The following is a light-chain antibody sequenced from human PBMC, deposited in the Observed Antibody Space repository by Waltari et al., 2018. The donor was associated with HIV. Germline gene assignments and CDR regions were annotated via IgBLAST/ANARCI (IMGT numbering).Light chain of an antibody. CDR2: LNSDGSH. V-gene: IGLV4-69*01. CDR1: SGYTNYA. J-gene: IGLJ2*01. CDR3: QTWGTGSVV. Sequence: QLVLTQSPSASASLGASVKLTCTLSSGYTNYAIAWHQQQPAKGPRYLMKLNSDGSHSKGDGIPARFSGSSAGAERYLTISSLQSEDEADYYWQTWGTGSVVFGGGTNLTVL.